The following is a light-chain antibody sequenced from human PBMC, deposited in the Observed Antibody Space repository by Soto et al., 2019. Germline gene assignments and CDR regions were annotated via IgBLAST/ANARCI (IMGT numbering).Light chain of an antibody. CDR1: RHIERW. Sequence: DIQMTQSPSTLSASLGDRVTITCRASRHIERWLAWYQQKPGKAPRLLIYDASTLETGVPSRFSGGGSGTEFTLTISILQPDDNAAYYCQHCDTYWAFGQGTKVEVE. V-gene: IGKV1-5*01. J-gene: IGKJ1*01. CDR2: DAS. CDR3: QHCDTYWA.